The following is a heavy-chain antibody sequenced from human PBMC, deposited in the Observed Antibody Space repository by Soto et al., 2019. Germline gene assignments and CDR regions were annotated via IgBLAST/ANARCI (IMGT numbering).Heavy chain of an antibody. CDR1: GFTFSSYA. Sequence: GGSLRLSCAASGFTFSSYAMHWVRQAPGKGLEYVSGISSNGGSTYYANSVKGRFTISRDNSKNTLYLQMISLRAEETALYYCAKGAWLDSWGQGSLVTVSS. CDR2: ISSNGGST. V-gene: IGHV3-64*01. CDR3: AKGAWLDS. J-gene: IGHJ4*02.